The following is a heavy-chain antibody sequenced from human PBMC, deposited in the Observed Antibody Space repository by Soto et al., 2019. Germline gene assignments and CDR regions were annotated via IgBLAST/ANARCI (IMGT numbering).Heavy chain of an antibody. Sequence: ASVKVSCKASGGTFSSYAISWVRQAPGQGLEWMGGIIPIFGTANYAQKFQGRVTITADESTSTAYMELSSLRSEDTAVYYCARERGVTNNYYYGMDVWGQGTMVTVSS. CDR1: GGTFSSYA. CDR2: IIPIFGTA. V-gene: IGHV1-69*13. D-gene: IGHD3-10*01. J-gene: IGHJ6*02. CDR3: ARERGVTNNYYYGMDV.